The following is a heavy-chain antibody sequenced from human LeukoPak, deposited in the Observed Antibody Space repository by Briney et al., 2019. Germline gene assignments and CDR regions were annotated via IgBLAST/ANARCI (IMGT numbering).Heavy chain of an antibody. D-gene: IGHD3-16*01. Sequence: GRSLRLSCAASGFTFSSYAMHWVRQAPGKGLEWVAVISYDGSNKYYADSVKGRFTISRDNSKNTLYLQMNSLRAEDTAVYYCARDRRYVNYYMDVWGKGTTVTVSS. CDR2: ISYDGSNK. CDR3: ARDRRYVNYYMDV. J-gene: IGHJ6*03. CDR1: GFTFSSYA. V-gene: IGHV3-30*04.